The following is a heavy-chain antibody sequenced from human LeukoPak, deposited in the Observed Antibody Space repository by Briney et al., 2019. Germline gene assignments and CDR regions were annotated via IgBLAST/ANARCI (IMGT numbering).Heavy chain of an antibody. CDR1: GFTFSSYA. D-gene: IGHD1-14*01. CDR3: ARDRNFVAFDI. J-gene: IGHJ3*02. V-gene: IGHV3-21*01. CDR2: ISSGSSYI. Sequence: PGRSLRLSCAASGFTFSSYAMHWVRQAPGKGLEWVSSISSGSSYIYYADSVKGRFTISRDNAKNSVYLQINSLRAEDTAVYYCARDRNFVAFDIWGQGTMVTVSS.